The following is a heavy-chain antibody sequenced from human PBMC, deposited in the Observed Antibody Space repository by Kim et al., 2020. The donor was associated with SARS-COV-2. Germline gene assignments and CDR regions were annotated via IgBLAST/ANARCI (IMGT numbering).Heavy chain of an antibody. Sequence: GGSLRLSCTASGFTFGDYAMSWVRQAPGKGLEWVGCIRSKAYGGTTEYAASVKGRFTISRDDAKSIAYLQMNSLKTEDTAVYYCTRDVGYGDPNFDFWGQGTLVTVSS. V-gene: IGHV3-49*04. D-gene: IGHD4-17*01. CDR2: IRSKAYGGTT. CDR3: TRDVGYGDPNFDF. J-gene: IGHJ4*02. CDR1: GFTFGDYA.